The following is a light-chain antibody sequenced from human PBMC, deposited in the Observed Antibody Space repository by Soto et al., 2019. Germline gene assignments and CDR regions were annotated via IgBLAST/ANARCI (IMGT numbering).Light chain of an antibody. V-gene: IGLV2-14*01. CDR3: TSFTSTSTYV. CDR2: EVS. Sequence: QSVLTQPASVSGSPGQSITISCTGTSSDVGGCNCVSWYQQHPGKAPKLMIYEVSDRPSGVSNRFSGSKSGNTASLTISGLHAEDEADYYCTSFTSTSTYVFGTGTKVTVL. J-gene: IGLJ1*01. CDR1: SSDVGGCNC.